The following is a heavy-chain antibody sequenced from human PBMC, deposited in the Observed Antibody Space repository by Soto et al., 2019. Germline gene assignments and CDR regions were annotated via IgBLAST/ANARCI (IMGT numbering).Heavy chain of an antibody. D-gene: IGHD2-2*01. CDR3: AKVGDQLPRYYYYYYMDV. CDR2: ISGSGGST. J-gene: IGHJ6*03. V-gene: IGHV3-23*01. CDR1: GFTFSSYA. Sequence: GGSLRLSCAASGFTFSSYAMSWVRQAPGKGLEWVSAISGSGGSTYYADSVKGRFTISRDNSKNTLYLQMNSLRAEDTAVYYCAKVGDQLPRYYYYYYMDVWGKGTTVTVSS.